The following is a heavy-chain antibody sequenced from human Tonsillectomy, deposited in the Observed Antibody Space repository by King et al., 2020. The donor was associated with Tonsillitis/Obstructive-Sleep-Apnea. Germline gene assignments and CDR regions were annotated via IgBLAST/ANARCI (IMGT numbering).Heavy chain of an antibody. CDR1: GGSFSGYY. Sequence: QVQLQQWGAGLLKPSETLSLTCAVYGGSFSGYYWSWIRQPPGKGLEWIGEINHSGSTNYNPSLKSRVTISVETSKNQFSLKLSSVTAADTAVYYCAGENIVVVPAVMGGGFDYWGQGTLVTVSS. CDR3: AGENIVVVPAVMGGGFDY. J-gene: IGHJ4*02. V-gene: IGHV4-34*01. CDR2: INHSGST. D-gene: IGHD2-2*01.